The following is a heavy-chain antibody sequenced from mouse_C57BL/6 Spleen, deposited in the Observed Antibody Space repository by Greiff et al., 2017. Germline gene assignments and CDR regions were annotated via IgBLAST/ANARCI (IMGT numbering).Heavy chain of an antibody. CDR1: GYTFTDYN. CDR3: ARDSSGYRFAY. D-gene: IGHD3-2*02. V-gene: IGHV1-22*01. Sequence: EVHLVESGPELVKPGASVKMSCKASGYTFTDYNMHWVKQSHGKSLEWIGYINPNNGGTSYNQKFKGKATLTVNKSSSTAYMELRSLTSEDSAVYYCARDSSGYRFAYWGQGTLVTVSA. CDR2: INPNNGGT. J-gene: IGHJ3*01.